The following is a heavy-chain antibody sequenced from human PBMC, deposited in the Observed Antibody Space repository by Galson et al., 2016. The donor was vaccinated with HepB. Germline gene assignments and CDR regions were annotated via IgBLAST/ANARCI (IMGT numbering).Heavy chain of an antibody. J-gene: IGHJ5*02. CDR1: GFTCSHYF. V-gene: IGHV3-11*01. CDR2: ISGSAESR. Sequence: SLRLSCAASGFTCSHYFVSWIRQAPGKGLEWVSYISGSAESRHYADSWNGRFTISRDNAKNSLYLQVNSLRAEDTAVCYCARMVPLYSDGWYVRGDGWFDPWGRGTLVTVSS. D-gene: IGHD6-19*01. CDR3: ARMVPLYSDGWYVRGDGWFDP.